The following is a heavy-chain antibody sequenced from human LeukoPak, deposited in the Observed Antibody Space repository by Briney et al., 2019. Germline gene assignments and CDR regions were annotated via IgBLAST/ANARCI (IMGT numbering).Heavy chain of an antibody. CDR3: ARHSGSGSESRPFDP. CDR1: GGSVTSGGFY. D-gene: IGHD3-10*01. Sequence: PSETLSLTCSVSGGSVTSGGFYWGWLRQPPGKGPEWIATIYYTGSTYYNPSLTSRVTLSIDTSKNQFSLRMTSVTATDTAVYHCARHSGSGSESRPFDPWGQGTLVTVSS. J-gene: IGHJ5*02. V-gene: IGHV4-39*01. CDR2: IYYTGST.